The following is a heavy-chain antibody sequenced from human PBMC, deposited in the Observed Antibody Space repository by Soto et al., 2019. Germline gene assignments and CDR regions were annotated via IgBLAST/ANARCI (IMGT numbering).Heavy chain of an antibody. CDR1: GVSSTSFY. V-gene: IGHV4-59*01. CDR2: IFDNGDV. CDR3: ARRWGSKWYYFDS. D-gene: IGHD3-16*01. Sequence: QVRLQESGPGLVRPSETLSLTCTVSGVSSTSFYWSWIRQSPGKGLEWIGYIFDNGDVKYNPSLMSRLTMSIDMSTNESSLRLKSVTAADTAIYYCARRWGSKWYYFDSWGEGTLVTVAS. J-gene: IGHJ4*02.